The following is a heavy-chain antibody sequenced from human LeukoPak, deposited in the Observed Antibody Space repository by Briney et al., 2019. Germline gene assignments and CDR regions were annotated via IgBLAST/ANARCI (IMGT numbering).Heavy chain of an antibody. Sequence: ASVKVSCKASGYTFTGYKMHWVRQAPGQGLEWMGWINPNSGDTNFAQKFQGRVTMTRDTSISTAYMDVSGLRSDDTAVYYCARGNAYYYYGMDVWGQGTTVTVSS. D-gene: IGHD1-1*01. V-gene: IGHV1-2*02. CDR2: INPNSGDT. CDR1: GYTFTGYK. CDR3: ARGNAYYYYGMDV. J-gene: IGHJ6*02.